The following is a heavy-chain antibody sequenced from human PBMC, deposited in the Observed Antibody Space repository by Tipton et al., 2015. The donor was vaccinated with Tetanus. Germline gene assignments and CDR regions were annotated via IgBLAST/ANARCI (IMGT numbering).Heavy chain of an antibody. D-gene: IGHD2-21*01. CDR3: TRDPYYGGYGWFDP. J-gene: IGHJ5*02. Sequence: TLSLTCTVSGGSISSGDYYWSWIRQPPGEGLEWIGYIYHSGTTYYNPSLKSRVTMSVDKSKNQFSLKLTSATAADTAVYYCTRDPYYGGYGWFDPWGQGTLVSVSS. CDR1: GGSISSGDYY. CDR2: IYHSGTT. V-gene: IGHV4-30-4*02.